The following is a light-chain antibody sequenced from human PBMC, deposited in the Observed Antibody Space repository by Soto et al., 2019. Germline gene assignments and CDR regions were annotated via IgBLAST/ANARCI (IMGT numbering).Light chain of an antibody. V-gene: IGKV3-15*01. Sequence: EIVMTQSPATLSVSPGERATLSCRASQSVSSNLAWYQQKPGQAPRLLIYGASTRATGIPARFSGSGSGTEFPLTISSLQYEDVAVYYCQQYNNWPPWTFGQGTKVEIK. CDR1: QSVSSN. J-gene: IGKJ1*01. CDR3: QQYNNWPPWT. CDR2: GAS.